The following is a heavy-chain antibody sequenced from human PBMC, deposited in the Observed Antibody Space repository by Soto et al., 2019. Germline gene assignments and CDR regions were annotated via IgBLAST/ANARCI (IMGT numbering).Heavy chain of an antibody. D-gene: IGHD5-12*01. CDR3: ARFKGGRGYDYRFYYYYGMDV. CDR1: GGSFSGYY. Sequence: SETLSLTCAVYGGSFSGYYWSWIRQPPGKGLEWIGEINHSGSTNYNPSLKSRVTISVDTSKNQFSLKLSSVTAADTAVCYCARFKGGRGYDYRFYYYYGMDVWGQGTTVTVSS. CDR2: INHSGST. V-gene: IGHV4-34*01. J-gene: IGHJ6*02.